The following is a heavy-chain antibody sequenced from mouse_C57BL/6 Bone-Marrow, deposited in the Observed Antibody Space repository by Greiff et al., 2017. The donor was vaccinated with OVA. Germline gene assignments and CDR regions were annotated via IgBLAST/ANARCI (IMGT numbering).Heavy chain of an antibody. J-gene: IGHJ1*03. CDR1: GYSFTDYN. Sequence: VHVKQSGPELVKPGASVKISCKASGYSFTDYNMNWVKQSNGKSLEWIGVITPNYGTTSYNQKFKGKATLTVDQSSSTSYMQLNSLTSEDSAVYYCAFYYGSSYRYFDVWGTGTTVTVSS. D-gene: IGHD1-1*01. V-gene: IGHV1-39*01. CDR3: AFYYGSSYRYFDV. CDR2: ITPNYGTT.